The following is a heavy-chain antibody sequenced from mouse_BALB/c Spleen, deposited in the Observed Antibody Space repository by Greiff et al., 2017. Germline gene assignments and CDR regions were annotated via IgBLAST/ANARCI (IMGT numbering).Heavy chain of an antibody. CDR3: ARGMIRYFDY. J-gene: IGHJ2*01. CDR2: ISSGSSTI. D-gene: IGHD2-4*01. V-gene: IGHV5-17*02. CDR1: GFTFSSFG. Sequence: DVMLVESGGGLVQPGGSRKLSCAASGFTFSSFGMHWVRQAPEKGLEWVAYISSGSSTIYYADTVKGRFTISRDNPKNTLFLQMTSLRSEDTAMYYCARGMIRYFDYWGQGTTLTVSS.